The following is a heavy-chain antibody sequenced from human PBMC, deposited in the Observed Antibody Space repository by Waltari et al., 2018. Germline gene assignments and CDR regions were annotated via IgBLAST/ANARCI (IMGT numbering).Heavy chain of an antibody. V-gene: IGHV3-15*07. CDR2: IKNKAYGGTT. D-gene: IGHD6-13*01. J-gene: IGHJ4*02. CDR1: GFTFTNAW. Sequence: EVQLVESGGGLVKPGGSLRLSCAASGFTFTNAWMNWVSTAPGKGLEWVARIKNKAYGGTTDYAEPVKGRFTISRDDSKNTLYLQMNSLKTEDTAVYYCNTELAAAPGGDWGQGTLVTVSS. CDR3: NTELAAAPGGD.